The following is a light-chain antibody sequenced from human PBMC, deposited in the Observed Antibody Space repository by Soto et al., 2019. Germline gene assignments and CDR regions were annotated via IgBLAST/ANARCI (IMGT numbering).Light chain of an antibody. Sequence: EIVMTQSPATLSVSPGERATISCRASQSVSSSLVWYQQKPGQSPSLLIYGASTRATGIPARFSGSGSGTEFTLAISSLQSEDFAVYYCQQYSDWPYTFGQGTKLEIK. CDR2: GAS. V-gene: IGKV3-15*01. CDR3: QQYSDWPYT. J-gene: IGKJ2*01. CDR1: QSVSSS.